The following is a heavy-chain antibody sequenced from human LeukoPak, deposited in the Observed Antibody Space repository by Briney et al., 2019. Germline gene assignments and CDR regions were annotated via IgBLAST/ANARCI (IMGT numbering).Heavy chain of an antibody. Sequence: SGTLSLTCAVSGGSISSSSWWTWVRQPPGKGLEWIGEIYHSGSTSYSPSLKSRVIISVDKSKNQFSLKLSSVTAADTAVYYCARSGSGTYYPDYWGQGTLVTVSS. D-gene: IGHD3-10*01. CDR2: IYHSGST. J-gene: IGHJ4*02. V-gene: IGHV4-4*02. CDR1: GGSISSSSW. CDR3: ARSGSGTYYPDY.